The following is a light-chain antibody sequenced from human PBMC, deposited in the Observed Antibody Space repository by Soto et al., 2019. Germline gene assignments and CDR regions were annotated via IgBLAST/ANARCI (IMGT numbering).Light chain of an antibody. CDR1: QTVGSN. CDR2: DAS. J-gene: IGKJ4*01. Sequence: EIVMTQSPATPSVSPGERATLSCRASQTVGSNLAWYQQKPGQPPRLLIYDASTRATGIPVRFRGSGSGTQFTLTISSLQSEDSAVYYCHQYTNWLALTFGGGTKVEIK. V-gene: IGKV3-15*01. CDR3: HQYTNWLALT.